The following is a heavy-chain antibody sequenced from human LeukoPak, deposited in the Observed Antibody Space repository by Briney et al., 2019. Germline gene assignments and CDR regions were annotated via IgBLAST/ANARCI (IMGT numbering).Heavy chain of an antibody. J-gene: IGHJ3*02. CDR3: ARDLEDIVVVSAAAFDI. CDR1: GFTFSSYA. D-gene: IGHD2-2*01. Sequence: GGSLRLSCAASGFTFSSYAMHWVRQAPGEGLEWVAYISSSGSTIYYADSVNGRFTISRDNAKNSLYLQMNSLRAEDTAVYYCARDLEDIVVVSAAAFDIWGQGTMVTVST. CDR2: ISSSGSTI. V-gene: IGHV3-48*04.